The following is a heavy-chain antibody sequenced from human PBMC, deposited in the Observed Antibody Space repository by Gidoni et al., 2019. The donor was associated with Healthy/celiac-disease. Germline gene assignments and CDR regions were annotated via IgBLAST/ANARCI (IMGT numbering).Heavy chain of an antibody. Sequence: EVQLLESGGGLVQPGGSLRLSCAASGFTFSSYAMSWVRQAPGKGLEGVSDISGIGGSTYYVDSVKGRFNISRDNSKNTLYLQMNSLRAEDTAVYYCAKGGIGLLGYWGQGTLVTVSS. J-gene: IGHJ4*02. CDR2: ISGIGGST. V-gene: IGHV3-23*01. D-gene: IGHD6-13*01. CDR1: GFTFSSYA. CDR3: AKGGIGLLGY.